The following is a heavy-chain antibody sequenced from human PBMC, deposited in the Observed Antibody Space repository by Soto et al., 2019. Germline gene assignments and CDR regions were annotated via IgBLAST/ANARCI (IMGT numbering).Heavy chain of an antibody. Sequence: SETLSLTCTVSGVPISSGGYYWSWIRQHPGKGLEWIGNIYYSGRTYYNPSLKSRVIMSVDTSKNHFSLNLSSVTAADTAMYYCARQGIAVAVTYYYYGMDVWGQGTTVTVSS. CDR3: ARQGIAVAVTYYYYGMDV. CDR1: GVPISSGGYY. J-gene: IGHJ6*02. D-gene: IGHD6-19*01. V-gene: IGHV4-31*03. CDR2: IYYSGRT.